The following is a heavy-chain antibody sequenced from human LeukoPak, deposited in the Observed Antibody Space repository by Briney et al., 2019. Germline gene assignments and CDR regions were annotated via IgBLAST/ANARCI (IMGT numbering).Heavy chain of an antibody. J-gene: IGHJ6*03. D-gene: IGHD3/OR15-3a*01. CDR3: ARPTWTNYMDV. CDR1: GFTFDDYA. Sequence: GRSLRLSCAASGFTFDDYAIHWVRQAPGKGLEWASSISWNSGSIGYADSVKGRFTISRVNAKNSVSLQMNSLRAEDTAVYFCARPTWTNYMDVWGKGTAVTISS. CDR2: ISWNSGSI. V-gene: IGHV3-9*01.